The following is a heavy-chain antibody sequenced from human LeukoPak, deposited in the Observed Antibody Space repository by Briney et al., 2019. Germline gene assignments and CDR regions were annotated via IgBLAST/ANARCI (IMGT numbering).Heavy chain of an antibody. Sequence: SQTLSLTCTVSGDSISTGGYYWTWIRQHPGKGLEWIGYIYYSGSTDYNPSLRSRLNISIDTSKNQFSLKLTSVTAADTAVYYCARVRCGADCYCDYWGQGTLVTVSS. CDR2: IYYSGST. CDR1: GDSISTGGYY. V-gene: IGHV4-31*03. D-gene: IGHD2-21*02. J-gene: IGHJ4*02. CDR3: ARVRCGADCYCDY.